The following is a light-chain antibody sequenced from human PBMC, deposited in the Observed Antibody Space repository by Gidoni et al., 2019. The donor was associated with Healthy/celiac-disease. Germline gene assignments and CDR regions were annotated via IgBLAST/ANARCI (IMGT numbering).Light chain of an antibody. Sequence: EIVLTQSPGTLSLSPGERATLSCRASQSVSSSYLAWYQQKPGQAPRLLIYGASSRATSIPDRFSGSGSGTDFTLTISRLEPEDFAVYYCQQYGSSPECSFGQGTKLEIK. CDR2: GAS. CDR1: QSVSSSY. V-gene: IGKV3-20*01. J-gene: IGKJ2*04. CDR3: QQYGSSPECS.